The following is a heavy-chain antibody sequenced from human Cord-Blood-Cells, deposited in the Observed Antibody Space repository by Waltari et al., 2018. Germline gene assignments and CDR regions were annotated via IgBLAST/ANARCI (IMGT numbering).Heavy chain of an antibody. J-gene: IGHJ4*02. CDR1: GGSISSGSYY. CDR2: IYTSGST. D-gene: IGHD2-8*01. Sequence: QVQLQESGPGLVKPSQTLSLTCTVSGGSISSGSYYWSWIRQPAGKGLEWIGYIYTSGSTNYHPSRKSRVTISVDTTKNQFSLKLSSVTAADTAVYYCARIKDIVLMVYDYWGQGTLVTVSS. V-gene: IGHV4-61*09. CDR3: ARIKDIVLMVYDY.